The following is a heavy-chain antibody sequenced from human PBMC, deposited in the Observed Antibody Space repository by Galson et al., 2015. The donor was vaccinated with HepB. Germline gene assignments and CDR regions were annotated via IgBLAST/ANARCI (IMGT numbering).Heavy chain of an antibody. D-gene: IGHD6-6*01. CDR3: ARDRYSSSIRSGFDY. V-gene: IGHV4-31*03. CDR2: IYYSGST. Sequence: TLSLTCTVSGGSISSGGYYWSWIRQHPGKGLEWIGYIYYSGSTYYNPSLKSRVTISVDTSKNQFSLKLSSVTAADTTVYYCARDRYSSSIRSGFDYWGQGTLVTVSS. J-gene: IGHJ4*02. CDR1: GGSISSGGYY.